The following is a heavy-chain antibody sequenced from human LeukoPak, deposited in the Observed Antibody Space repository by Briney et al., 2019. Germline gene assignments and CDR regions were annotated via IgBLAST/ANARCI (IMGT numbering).Heavy chain of an antibody. D-gene: IGHD6-19*01. Sequence: ASVKVSRKASGYSFTTYYMHWVRQAPGQGLEWMGIIKPSGSSTSYAQKFQDRVTMTRDTSTSTVYMELSSLRSEDTAVYYCARVHDSDWYFDYWGQGTLVTVSS. J-gene: IGHJ4*02. CDR3: ARVHDSDWYFDY. CDR2: IKPSGSST. CDR1: GYSFTTYY. V-gene: IGHV1-46*01.